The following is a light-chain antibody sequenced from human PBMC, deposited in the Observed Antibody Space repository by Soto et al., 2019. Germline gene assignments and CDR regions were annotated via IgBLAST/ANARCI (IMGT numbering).Light chain of an antibody. CDR2: DTT. CDR1: AGPVTSNHY. V-gene: IGLV7-46*01. Sequence: QAVVTQEPSLTVSPGGTVTLTCGSSAGPVTSNHYPYWYQQRPGQVPRTLIYDTTNRQSWAPARFSGSLVGVKAALTLSGAQPEDEADYYCLLAYSGGRVFGGWTKLTVL. J-gene: IGLJ2*01. CDR3: LLAYSGGRV.